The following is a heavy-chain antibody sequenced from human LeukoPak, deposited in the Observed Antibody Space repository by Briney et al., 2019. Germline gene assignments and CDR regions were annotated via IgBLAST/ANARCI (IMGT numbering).Heavy chain of an antibody. Sequence: GRSLRLSCAASGFTFSNYGMHWVRQAPGKGLEWVALISYDGSNKYYADSVKGRFSISRDNSKNTLYLQKNSLRAEDTAVYYCAKDSSGWYPPQFDYWGQGTLVTVSS. D-gene: IGHD6-19*01. CDR1: GFTFSNYG. CDR2: ISYDGSNK. V-gene: IGHV3-30*18. CDR3: AKDSSGWYPPQFDY. J-gene: IGHJ4*02.